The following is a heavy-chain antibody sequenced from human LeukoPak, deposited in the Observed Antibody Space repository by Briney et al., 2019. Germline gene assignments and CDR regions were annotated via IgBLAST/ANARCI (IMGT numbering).Heavy chain of an antibody. CDR3: AIDSQNIGYSYGQFDY. D-gene: IGHD5-18*01. J-gene: IGHJ4*02. CDR2: ISYDGSNE. Sequence: GGSLRLSCAASGFTFSSYAMHWVRQAPGKGLEWVAVISYDGSNEYYADSVKGRFTISRDKSKNTLYLQMNSLRAEDTAVYYCAIDSQNIGYSYGQFDYWGQGTLVTVSS. V-gene: IGHV3-30-3*01. CDR1: GFTFSSYA.